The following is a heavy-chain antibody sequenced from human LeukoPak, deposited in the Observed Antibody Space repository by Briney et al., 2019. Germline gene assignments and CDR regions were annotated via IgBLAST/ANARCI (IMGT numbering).Heavy chain of an antibody. V-gene: IGHV3-7*03. Sequence: PGGSLRLSCAASGLTFSNYWMSWVRQAPGKGLGWVANIKQDGSEKYYVNSVKGRFTISRDNAKNSLYLQMNSLKTEDTAVYYCTRRESQGSSTYWYFDLWGRGTQVTVSS. CDR1: GLTFSNYW. D-gene: IGHD6-6*01. CDR3: TRRESQGSSTYWYFDL. CDR2: IKQDGSEK. J-gene: IGHJ2*01.